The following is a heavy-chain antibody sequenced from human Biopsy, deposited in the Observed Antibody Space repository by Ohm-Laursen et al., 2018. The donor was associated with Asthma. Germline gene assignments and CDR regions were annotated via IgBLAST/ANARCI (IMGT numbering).Heavy chain of an antibody. J-gene: IGHJ6*02. CDR1: SGSGGYMRSGNYY. D-gene: IGHD6-13*01. CDR3: VRGSSSWHHGPFHYYYGLDV. Sequence: VTLSLTCSLSSGSGGYMRSGNYYWGWIRQPPGKGLEWIGSIYYSGTTYYNPSLENRITVSADTTKNQFSLKLTSVTAADTAVYYCVRGSSSWHHGPFHYYYGLDVWGQGTTATVSS. V-gene: IGHV4-39*01. CDR2: IYYSGTT.